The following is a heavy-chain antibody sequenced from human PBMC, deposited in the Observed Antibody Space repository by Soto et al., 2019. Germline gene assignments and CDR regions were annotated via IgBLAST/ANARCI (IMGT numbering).Heavy chain of an antibody. CDR2: ISYDGSNK. CDR1: GFTFSSYG. V-gene: IGHV3-30*18. Sequence: GGSLRLSCAASGFTFSSYGMHWVRQAPGKGLERVAVISYDGSNKYYADSGKGRFTISRDNSKNTLYLQMNSLRAKDTAVYYCAKRYSDFWSGLTNPTDYWGQGTMVTVSS. J-gene: IGHJ4*02. CDR3: AKRYSDFWSGLTNPTDY. D-gene: IGHD3-3*01.